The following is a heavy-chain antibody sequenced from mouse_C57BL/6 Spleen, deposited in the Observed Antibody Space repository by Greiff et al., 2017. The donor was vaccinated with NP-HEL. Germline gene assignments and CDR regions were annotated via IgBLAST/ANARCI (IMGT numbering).Heavy chain of an antibody. Sequence: QVQLQQPGAALVMPGASVKLSCKASGYTFTSYWMHWVKQRPGQGLEWIGEIDPSDSSTNYNQKFKGKSTFTVDKSSSTAYMQLSSPTSEDSAVYYCARRGNYEFDYWGQGTTLTVSS. J-gene: IGHJ2*01. D-gene: IGHD2-1*01. CDR3: ARRGNYEFDY. CDR2: IDPSDSST. CDR1: GYTFTSYW. V-gene: IGHV1-69*01.